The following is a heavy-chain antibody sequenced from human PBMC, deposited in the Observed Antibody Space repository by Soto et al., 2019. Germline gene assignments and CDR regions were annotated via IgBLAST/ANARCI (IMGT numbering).Heavy chain of an antibody. CDR3: ARWDGYADL. J-gene: IGHJ4*02. CDR1: GFTFSYYS. Sequence: EVQLLESGGGLVQPGGSLRLSCAASGFTFSYYSMAWVRQTPEKGLEWVSGMSIGDAKTFYTDSVRGRFTVSRDSVKNTVDLQMNSLRAEDTALYYCARWDGYADLWGQGTLVTVSS. V-gene: IGHV3-23*01. CDR2: MSIGDAKT. D-gene: IGHD5-12*01.